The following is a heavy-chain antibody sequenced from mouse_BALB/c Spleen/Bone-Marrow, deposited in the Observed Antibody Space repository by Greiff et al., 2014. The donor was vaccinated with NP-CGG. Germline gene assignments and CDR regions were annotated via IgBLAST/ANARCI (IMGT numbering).Heavy chain of an antibody. CDR2: ISNGGGST. V-gene: IGHV5-12-2*01. CDR1: GFTFSSYT. Sequence: EVMLVESGGGLVQPGGSLKLSCAASGFTFSSYTMSWVRQTPEKRLEWVAYISNGGGSTYYPDTVKVRFTISRDNAKNTLYLQMSSLKSEDTAMYYCARHGGSRGYYFDYWGQGTTLTVSS. D-gene: IGHD1-1*01. CDR3: ARHGGSRGYYFDY. J-gene: IGHJ2*01.